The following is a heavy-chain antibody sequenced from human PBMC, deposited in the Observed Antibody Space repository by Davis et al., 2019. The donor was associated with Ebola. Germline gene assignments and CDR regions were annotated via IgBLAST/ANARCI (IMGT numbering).Heavy chain of an antibody. Sequence: GESLKILCAASGFTFSSYAMSWVRQAPGKGLEWVSSIRSSSSYIYYADSVKGRFTISRDNAKNSLYLQMNSLRAEDTAVYYCARLIELYDILTGYSNWFDPWGQGTLVTVSS. V-gene: IGHV3-21*01. CDR1: GFTFSSYA. CDR3: ARLIELYDILTGYSNWFDP. CDR2: IRSSSSYI. D-gene: IGHD3-9*01. J-gene: IGHJ5*02.